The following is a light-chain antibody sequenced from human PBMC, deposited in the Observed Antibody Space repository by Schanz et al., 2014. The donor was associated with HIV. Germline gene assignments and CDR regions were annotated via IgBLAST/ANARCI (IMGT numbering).Light chain of an antibody. V-gene: IGLV2-14*02. CDR3: HSHTDSGTLM. CDR2: EVR. J-gene: IGLJ3*02. Sequence: QSALTQPASVSGSPGQSITISCTGTSSDIGNYNLVSWFQHHPGEAPKIMIFEVRKRPSGVSGRFSGSKSGNTASLTISGLQAEDEADYYCHSHTDSGTLMFGGGTKLTVL. CDR1: SSDIGNYNL.